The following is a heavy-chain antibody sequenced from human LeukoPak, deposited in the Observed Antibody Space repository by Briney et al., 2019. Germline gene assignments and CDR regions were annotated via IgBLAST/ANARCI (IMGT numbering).Heavy chain of an antibody. CDR2: ISRTSGTT. V-gene: IGHV3-23*01. J-gene: IGHJ5*02. D-gene: IGHD3-9*01. CDR3: ARGRVTIFPFDP. Sequence: PGGSLRLSCAASGFTFSNYAMSWVRQAPGKGLEWVSAISRTSGTTYYADSVKGRFTISRDNSKNTLYLQMNNLRAEDTAVYYCARGRVTIFPFDPWGQGTLVTVSS. CDR1: GFTFSNYA.